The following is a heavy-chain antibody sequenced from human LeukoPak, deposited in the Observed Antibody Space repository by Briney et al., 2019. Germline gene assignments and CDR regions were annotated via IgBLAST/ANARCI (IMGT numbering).Heavy chain of an antibody. Sequence: TSETLSLTCTVSGGSISRYYWSWIRQPPGKGLGWIGYIYYSGRTNYNPSLKSRVTISVDTSKNQLSLKLSSLTAPVTAVYYCARDRASIAASRGFDPWGQGTLVTVSS. CDR1: GGSISRYY. J-gene: IGHJ5*02. CDR3: ARDRASIAASRGFDP. D-gene: IGHD6-6*01. V-gene: IGHV4-59*01. CDR2: IYYSGRT.